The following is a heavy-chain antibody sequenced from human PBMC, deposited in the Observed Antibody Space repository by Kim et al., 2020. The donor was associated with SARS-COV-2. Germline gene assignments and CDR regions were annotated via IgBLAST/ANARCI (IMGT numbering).Heavy chain of an antibody. V-gene: IGHV4-59*01. CDR3: ARDSLVATISGYYYGMDV. CDR2: IYYSGST. D-gene: IGHD5-12*01. J-gene: IGHJ6*02. Sequence: SETLSLTCTVSGGSISSYYWSWIRQPPGKGLEWIGYIYYSGSTNYNPSLKSRVTISVDTSKNQFSLKLSSVTAADTAVYYCARDSLVATISGYYYGMDVWGQGTTVTVSS. CDR1: GGSISSYY.